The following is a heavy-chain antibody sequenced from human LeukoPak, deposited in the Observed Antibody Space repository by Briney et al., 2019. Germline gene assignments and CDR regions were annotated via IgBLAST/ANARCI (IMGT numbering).Heavy chain of an antibody. CDR3: ACCIAVDDNWFDP. V-gene: IGHV4-34*01. CDR2: INHSGST. J-gene: IGHJ5*02. D-gene: IGHD6-19*01. Sequence: PSETLSLTCTVSGGSIRNYYWSWIRQPPGKGLEWIGEINHSGSTNYNPSLKSRVTISVDTSKNQFSLKLSSVTAADTAVYYCACCIAVDDNWFDPWGQGTLVTVSS. CDR1: GGSIRNYY.